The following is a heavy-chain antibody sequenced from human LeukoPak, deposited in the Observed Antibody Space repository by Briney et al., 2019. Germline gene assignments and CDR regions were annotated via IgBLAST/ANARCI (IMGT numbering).Heavy chain of an antibody. D-gene: IGHD2-2*01. CDR2: INPNSGGT. CDR1: GYTSTGYY. Sequence: ASVKVSCKASGYTSTGYYMHWVRQAPGQGLEWMGWINPNSGGTNYAQKFQGRVTMTRDTSISTAYMELSRLRSDDTAVYYCARDPLADIVVVPAAIVGTNWFDPWGQGALVTVSS. V-gene: IGHV1-2*02. CDR3: ARDPLADIVVVPAAIVGTNWFDP. J-gene: IGHJ5*02.